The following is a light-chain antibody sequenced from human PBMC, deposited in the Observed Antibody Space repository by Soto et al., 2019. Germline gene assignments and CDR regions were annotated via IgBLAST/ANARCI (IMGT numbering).Light chain of an antibody. CDR2: GAS. CDR1: QSVTSNY. J-gene: IGKJ1*01. V-gene: IGKV3-20*01. CDR3: QQYGSSVWT. Sequence: IVLTQSPGTLSLSPGERATLSCRASQSVTSNYIAWYQQKLGQAPMLILFGASSRATGIPHRFSGSGSGKAFSLTISRLEPEDFVVYYCQQYGSSVWTFGQGTKVEIK.